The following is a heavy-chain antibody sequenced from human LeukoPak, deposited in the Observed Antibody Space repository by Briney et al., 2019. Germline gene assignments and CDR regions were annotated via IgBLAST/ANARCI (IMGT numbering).Heavy chain of an antibody. CDR3: SRNTPTYSTPGH. Sequence: PGGSLRLSCGASGFIFSSYSMNWVRQAPGKGLEWVSYISNSGSTIYYADSVKGRFTISRDDAKNSLYLQMNSLRDEDTAVYYCSRNTPTYSTPGHWGQGTLVTGSS. D-gene: IGHD6-13*01. CDR1: GFIFSSYS. V-gene: IGHV3-48*02. J-gene: IGHJ4*02. CDR2: ISNSGSTI.